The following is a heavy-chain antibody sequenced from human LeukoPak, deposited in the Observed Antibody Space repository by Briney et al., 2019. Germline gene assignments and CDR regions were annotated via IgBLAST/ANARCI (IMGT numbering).Heavy chain of an antibody. Sequence: ASVKVSCKASGYTFTSYDINWVRQAPGQGLEWMGWINPNSGNTGYAQKFQGRVTMTRNTSISTAYMELSSLRSEDTAVYYCARNRGFWREYYYYGMDVWGQGTTVTVSS. J-gene: IGHJ6*02. D-gene: IGHD3-3*01. CDR1: GYTFTSYD. CDR3: ARNRGFWREYYYYGMDV. V-gene: IGHV1-8*01. CDR2: INPNSGNT.